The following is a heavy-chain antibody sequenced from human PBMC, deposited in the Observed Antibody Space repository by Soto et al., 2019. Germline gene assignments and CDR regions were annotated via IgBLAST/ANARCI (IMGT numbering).Heavy chain of an antibody. J-gene: IGHJ4*02. CDR3: ARDRPGIAAALY. D-gene: IGHD6-13*01. CDR1: GVTFSSYA. Sequence: PGGSLRLSCAASGVTFSSYAMHWVRQAPGKGLEWVAVISYDGSNKYYADSVKGRFTISRDNSKNTLYLQMNSLRAEDTAVYYCARDRPGIAAALYWGQGTLVTVSS. V-gene: IGHV3-30-3*01. CDR2: ISYDGSNK.